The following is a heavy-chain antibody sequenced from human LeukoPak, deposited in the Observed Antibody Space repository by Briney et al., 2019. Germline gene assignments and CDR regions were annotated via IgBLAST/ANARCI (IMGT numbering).Heavy chain of an antibody. Sequence: SETLSLTCTVSGGSISGSFWSWIRQSPGEGLEFIGYIYYTGAASYDPSLNSRVSMSVDMSKNQFSLKLNSVTAADTAVYYCTKFVTVTVPNWIDPWGQGILVTVSS. CDR1: GGSISGSF. CDR3: TKFVTVTVPNWIDP. CDR2: IYYTGAA. D-gene: IGHD4-17*01. J-gene: IGHJ5*02. V-gene: IGHV4-59*01.